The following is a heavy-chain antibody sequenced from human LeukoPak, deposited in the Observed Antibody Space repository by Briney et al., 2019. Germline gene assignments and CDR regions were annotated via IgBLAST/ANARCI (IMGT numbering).Heavy chain of an antibody. CDR1: GSTFSDYF. J-gene: IGHJ4*02. Sequence: SGGSLRLSCAVSGSTFSDYFMTWIRQAPGKGLEWVSYISSSGGSTYYADSVKGRFTISRDNSKNTLYLQMNSLGAEDTAVYYCAKDTLWFGETDYWGQGTLVTVSS. D-gene: IGHD3-10*01. CDR2: ISSSGGST. CDR3: AKDTLWFGETDY. V-gene: IGHV3-23*01.